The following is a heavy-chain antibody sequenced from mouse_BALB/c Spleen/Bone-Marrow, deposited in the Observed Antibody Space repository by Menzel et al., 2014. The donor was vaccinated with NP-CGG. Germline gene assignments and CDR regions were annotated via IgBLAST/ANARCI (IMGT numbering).Heavy chain of an antibody. CDR1: EYEFPSHD. CDR3: ARRGYYDWFAY. CDR2: INSDGGST. Sequence: EVKLMESGGGLVQPGESLKLSCESNEYEFPSHDMSWVRKNPEKRLELVAAINSDGGSTYYPDTMERRFIISRDNTKXTLYLQMSSLRSEVTALYYCARRGYYDWFAYWRQGTQVTASA. V-gene: IGHV5-2*01. D-gene: IGHD1-1*01. J-gene: IGHJ3*01.